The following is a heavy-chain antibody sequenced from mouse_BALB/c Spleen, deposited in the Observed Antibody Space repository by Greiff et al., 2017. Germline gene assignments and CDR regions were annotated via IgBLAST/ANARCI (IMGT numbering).Heavy chain of an antibody. D-gene: IGHD4-1*01. CDR1: GFTFSSFG. V-gene: IGHV5-17*02. Sequence: EVQLVESGGGLVQPGGSRKLSCAASGFTFSSFGMHWVRQAPEKGLEWVAYISSGSRTIYYADTVKGRFTISRDNPKNTLFLQMTSRRSEDTARYYWAIPSGREVLFAYWGQGTLVTVSA. CDR2: ISSGSRTI. CDR3: AIPSGREVLFAY. J-gene: IGHJ3*01.